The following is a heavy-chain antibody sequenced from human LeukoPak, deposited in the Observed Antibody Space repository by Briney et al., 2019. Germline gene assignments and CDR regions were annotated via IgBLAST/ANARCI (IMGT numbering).Heavy chain of an antibody. J-gene: IGHJ4*02. D-gene: IGHD3-10*01. CDR3: ATTYYYGSGSPANFDY. CDR2: IIPNLGMA. V-gene: IGHV1-69*04. Sequence: SVKVSCKASGGTFSNDAISWVRQAPGQGLEWMGRIIPNLGMALYAQKFQGRVTMTEDTSTDTAYMELSSLRSEDTAVYYCATTYYYGSGSPANFDYWGQGTLVTVSS. CDR1: GGTFSNDA.